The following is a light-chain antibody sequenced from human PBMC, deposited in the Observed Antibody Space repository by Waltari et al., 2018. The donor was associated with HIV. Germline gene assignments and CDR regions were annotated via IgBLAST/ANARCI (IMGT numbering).Light chain of an antibody. J-gene: IGKJ4*01. CDR3: QQTFVVPPS. CDR1: SSGKLY. V-gene: IGKV1-39*01. Sequence: DVQLTQSPSSLSASVGDRVTIACRTNSSGKLYLNWYQQRRGRPPKLLIYGSSILLSGVPSRFSGIWSETSCPLTISGLRPEDSATYYCQQTFVVPPSFGSGTKVEI. CDR2: GSS.